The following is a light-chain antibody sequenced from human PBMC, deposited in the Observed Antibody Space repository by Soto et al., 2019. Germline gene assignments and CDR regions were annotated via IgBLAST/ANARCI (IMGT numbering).Light chain of an antibody. CDR1: RDISNS. CDR2: GAS. V-gene: IGKV1-12*01. Sequence: DIQITQSPSSVSASVGDRLTITCLASRDISNSLAWYQQTPEKAPKLLLRGASSLHRGVPSRFSGGGAGTEFTLTISSLQPEDFATYYCQQTSAFPRTFGQGTKVDIK. J-gene: IGKJ1*01. CDR3: QQTSAFPRT.